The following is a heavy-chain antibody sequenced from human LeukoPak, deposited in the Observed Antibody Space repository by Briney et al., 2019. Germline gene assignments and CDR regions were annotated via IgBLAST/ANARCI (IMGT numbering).Heavy chain of an antibody. CDR3: ARGGPAPPLDY. CDR2: IEHGGSNK. D-gene: IGHD2-2*01. Sequence: GGSLRLSCAASGFTFSSYAMHWVRQAPGKGLEWVAVIEHGGSNKNYADSFKGRFTISGDTSKNTPYMQMNSLRAEDTAVYYCARGGPAPPLDYGGQGTLVTVSS. V-gene: IGHV3-33*01. J-gene: IGHJ4*02. CDR1: GFTFSSYA.